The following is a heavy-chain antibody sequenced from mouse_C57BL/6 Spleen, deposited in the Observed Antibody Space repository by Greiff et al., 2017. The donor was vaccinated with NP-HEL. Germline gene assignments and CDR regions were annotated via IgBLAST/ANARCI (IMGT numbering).Heavy chain of an antibody. Sequence: QVHVKQPGAELVMPGASVTLSCKASGYTFTSYWMHWVKQRPGQGLEWIGEIDPSDSYTNYNQKFKGKSTLTVDKSSSTAYMQLSSLTSEDSAVYYCGNYVYGWGQGTLVTVSA. CDR1: GYTFTSYW. V-gene: IGHV1-69*01. J-gene: IGHJ3*01. CDR3: GNYVYG. D-gene: IGHD2-1*01. CDR2: IDPSDSYT.